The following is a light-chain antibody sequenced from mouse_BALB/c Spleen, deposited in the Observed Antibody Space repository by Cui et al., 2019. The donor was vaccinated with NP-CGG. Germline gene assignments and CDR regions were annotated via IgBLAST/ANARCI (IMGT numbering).Light chain of an antibody. Sequence: QAFVTQESALTTSPGETVTLTCRSSTGAVATSNDANWVQKKPDHLFTGLIGGTNNRAPGVPARFSGSLIGDKAALTITGAQTEDETIYFCALWYSNHWVFGGGTKLTVL. J-gene: IGLJ1*01. V-gene: IGLV1*01. CDR2: GTN. CDR3: ALWYSNHWV. CDR1: TGAVATSND.